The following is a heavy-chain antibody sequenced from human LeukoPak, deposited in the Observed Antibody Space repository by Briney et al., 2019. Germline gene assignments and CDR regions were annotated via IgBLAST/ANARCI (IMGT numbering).Heavy chain of an antibody. Sequence: GGSLRLSCAASGFTYSINAMRWVRQAPGKGLDWVSTISGSGATTSYADSVKGRFTISRDNSKNTLYLQMNSLRAEDTAVYYCAKDFLLRMAVAIDYWGQGTLVTVSS. J-gene: IGHJ4*02. V-gene: IGHV3-23*01. CDR2: ISGSGATT. CDR1: GFTYSINA. CDR3: AKDFLLRMAVAIDY. D-gene: IGHD6-19*01.